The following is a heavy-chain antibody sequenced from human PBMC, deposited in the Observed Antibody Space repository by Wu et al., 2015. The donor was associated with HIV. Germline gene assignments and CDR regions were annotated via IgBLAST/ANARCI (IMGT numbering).Heavy chain of an antibody. Sequence: QVQLVQSGPEIKRPRASVKVSCRSRQYTFSDYYIHWVRQAPRQGLEWMGWINPQTGDTNSAHSFVGRLTVDPEHVHRHAYSENSLGWTFGRTRPPSFCRPTARRPPLGSGTELPIKIIYYY. CDR1: QYTFSDYY. J-gene: IGHJ6*03. CDR2: INPQTGDT. CDR3: FCRPTARRPPLGSGTELPIKIIYYY. D-gene: IGHD6-19*01. V-gene: IGHV1-2*02.